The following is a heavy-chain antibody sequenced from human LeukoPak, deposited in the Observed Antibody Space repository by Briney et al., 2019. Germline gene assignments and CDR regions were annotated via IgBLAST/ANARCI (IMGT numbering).Heavy chain of an antibody. Sequence: GGSLRLSCAASGFTVSSDYMSWVRQAPGKGLEWVSVIYSGGSTYYADSVQGRFTISRDNSKNTLSLQMNSLRAEDTAVYYCARAPAYSSSSGSFYYYYGMDVWGQGTTVTVSS. D-gene: IGHD6-6*01. J-gene: IGHJ6*02. V-gene: IGHV3-53*01. CDR2: IYSGGST. CDR1: GFTVSSDY. CDR3: ARAPAYSSSSGSFYYYYGMDV.